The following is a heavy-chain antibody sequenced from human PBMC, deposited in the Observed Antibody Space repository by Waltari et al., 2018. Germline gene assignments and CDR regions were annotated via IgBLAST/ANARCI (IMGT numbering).Heavy chain of an antibody. CDR2: ISSSSYI. CDR3: ARDLLCSSTSCYSYSGMDV. CDR1: GFTLSSYS. D-gene: IGHD2-2*01. Sequence: EVQLVESGGGLVKPGGSLRLSCAASGFTLSSYSMTWVRQAPGKGLEWVSSISSSSYIYYADSVKGRFTISRDNAKNSLYLQMNSLRAEDTAVYYCARDLLCSSTSCYSYSGMDVWGQGTTVTVSS. J-gene: IGHJ6*02. V-gene: IGHV3-21*01.